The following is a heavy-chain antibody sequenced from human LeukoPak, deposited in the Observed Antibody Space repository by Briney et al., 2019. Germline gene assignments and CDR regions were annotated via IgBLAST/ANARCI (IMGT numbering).Heavy chain of an antibody. D-gene: IGHD1-26*01. CDR2: IHYSGST. CDR1: GGSISSSSYY. J-gene: IGHJ4*02. Sequence: SETLSLTCTVSGGSISSSSYYWGWIRQPPGKGLERIGSIHYSGSTYYNPSLKSRVTISVDTSKNYFSPKLRSVTAADTAVYYCARQQVGARSFDDWGQGTLVTVSS. CDR3: ARQQVGARSFDD. V-gene: IGHV4-39*01.